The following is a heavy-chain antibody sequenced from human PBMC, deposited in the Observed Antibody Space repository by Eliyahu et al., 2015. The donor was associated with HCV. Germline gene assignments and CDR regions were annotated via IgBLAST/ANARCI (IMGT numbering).Heavy chain of an antibody. V-gene: IGHV4-59*01. J-gene: IGHJ5*02. CDR1: GGSIXTYX. CDR3: ASGGGGIAVAGTGGWFDP. D-gene: IGHD6-19*01. CDR2: IHYSGST. Sequence: QVQLQESGPGLVKPSETLSLXCTVSGGSIXTYXGXXXRQPPGKGLEWIGYIHYSGSTNYNPSLKSRVTISVDTSKNQFSLKLTSVTAADTAVYYCASGGGGIAVAGTGGWFDPWGQGTLVTVSS.